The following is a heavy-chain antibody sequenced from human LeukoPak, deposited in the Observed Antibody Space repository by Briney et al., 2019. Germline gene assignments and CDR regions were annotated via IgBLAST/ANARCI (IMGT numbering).Heavy chain of an antibody. D-gene: IGHD2-2*01. CDR1: GGSISSYY. V-gene: IGHV4-59*08. CDR3: ARRDIVVVPAAIGPFDP. J-gene: IGHJ5*02. Sequence: SETLSLTCTVSGGSISSYYWSWIRQPPGKGLEWIGYIYYSGSTNYNPSLKSRVTISVDTSKNQFSLKLSSVTAADTAVYYCARRDIVVVPAAIGPFDPWGQGILVTVSS. CDR2: IYYSGST.